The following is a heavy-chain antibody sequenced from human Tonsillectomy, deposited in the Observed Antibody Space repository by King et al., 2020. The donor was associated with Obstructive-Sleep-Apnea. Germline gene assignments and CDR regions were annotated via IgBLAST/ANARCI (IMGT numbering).Heavy chain of an antibody. D-gene: IGHD5-18*01. CDR3: ARHPRGYTSDWDAFDI. Sequence: QLVQSGAEVKKPGESLRIACKGSGYSFTNYWITWVRQMPGKGLEWMGRIDPSDSYTNNSPSFQGHVTISADKSISTAYLQWGSLTASDTAIYYCARHPRGYTSDWDAFDIWGQGTMV. CDR1: GYSFTNYW. V-gene: IGHV5-10-1*03. CDR2: IDPSDSYT. J-gene: IGHJ3*02.